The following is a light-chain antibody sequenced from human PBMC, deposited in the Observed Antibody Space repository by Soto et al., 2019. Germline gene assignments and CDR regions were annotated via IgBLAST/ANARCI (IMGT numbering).Light chain of an antibody. CDR1: SSDVGGYNY. CDR3: CSYAGHYTPV. J-gene: IGLJ1*01. CDR2: DVD. V-gene: IGLV2-11*01. Sequence: QSVLTQPRSVSGSPGQSVTISCTGTSSDVGGYNYVSWYEQHPGKAPKLRIYDVDERPSGVPDRFSGSKSGNTASLTISGLQAEDEAEYYCCSYAGHYTPVFGNVTEVT.